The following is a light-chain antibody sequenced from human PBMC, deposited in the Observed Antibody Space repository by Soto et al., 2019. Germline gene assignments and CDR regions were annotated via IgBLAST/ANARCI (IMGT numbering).Light chain of an antibody. Sequence: EIVLTQSPGTLSLSPGERATLSCRASQSVSSSYLAWYQQKPGQAPRLLIYGASSRATGIPDRFSGSGSGTDFTLTISRLEPEDFAVYYCQQFGTSSLVTFGPRTKVDIK. CDR3: QQFGTSSLVT. J-gene: IGKJ3*01. CDR2: GAS. CDR1: QSVSSSY. V-gene: IGKV3-20*01.